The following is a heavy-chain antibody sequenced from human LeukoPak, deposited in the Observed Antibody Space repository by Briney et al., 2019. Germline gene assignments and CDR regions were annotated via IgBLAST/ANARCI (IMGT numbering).Heavy chain of an antibody. CDR2: ISYDGSNK. CDR1: GFTFSSYA. V-gene: IGHV3-30-3*01. D-gene: IGHD5-24*01. J-gene: IGHJ4*02. CDR3: ARGLENYFDY. Sequence: PGRSLRLSCAASGFTFSSYAMHWVRQAPGKGLEWVAVISYDGSNKYYADSVKGRFTISRDNSKNTLYLQMNSLRAEDTAVYYCARGLENYFDYWGQGTLVTVSS.